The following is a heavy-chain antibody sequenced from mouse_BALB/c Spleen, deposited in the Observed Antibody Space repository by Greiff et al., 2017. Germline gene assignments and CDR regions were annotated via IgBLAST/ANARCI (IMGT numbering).Heavy chain of an antibody. CDR2: INPSNGGT. D-gene: IGHD2-4*01. CDR1: TSYY. Sequence: QVQPQQSGAELVKPGASVKLSFTSYYMYWVKQRPGQGLEWIGEINPSNGGTNFNEKFKSKATLTVDKSSSTAYMQLSSLTSEDSAVYYCTMITTFGYFDVWGAGTTVTVSS. CDR3: TMITTFGYFDV. V-gene: IGHV1S16*01. J-gene: IGHJ1*01.